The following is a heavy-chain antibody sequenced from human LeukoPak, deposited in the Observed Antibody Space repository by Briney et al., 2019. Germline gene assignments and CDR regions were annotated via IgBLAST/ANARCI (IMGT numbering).Heavy chain of an antibody. V-gene: IGHV3-7*01. CDR2: INQDGSEK. Sequence: GGSLRLSCAVSGFTFSNYWMTWVRQAPGKGLEWVANINQDGSEKYCVDSVKGRFTISRDNVNNFLYLQMNSLRAEDTAVYYCVAPRVNGNWGQGTLVTVSS. CDR3: VAPRVNGN. CDR1: GFTFSNYW. J-gene: IGHJ4*02.